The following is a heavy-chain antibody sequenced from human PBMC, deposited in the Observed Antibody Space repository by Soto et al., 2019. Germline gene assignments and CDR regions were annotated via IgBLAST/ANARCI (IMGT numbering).Heavy chain of an antibody. D-gene: IGHD6-19*01. Sequence: SGPTLVNPTETLTLTCTFSGFSLNTDGVAVGWIRQPPGKALEWLGLFYWDDDKRYSPSQESRLSITRDTSKSQVILTMTNMEPVDTGIYYCAYREGGASGWSNWFDSWGQGTPVTVFS. J-gene: IGHJ5*01. CDR2: FYWDDDK. V-gene: IGHV2-5*02. CDR3: AYREGGASGWSNWFDS. CDR1: GFSLNTDGVA.